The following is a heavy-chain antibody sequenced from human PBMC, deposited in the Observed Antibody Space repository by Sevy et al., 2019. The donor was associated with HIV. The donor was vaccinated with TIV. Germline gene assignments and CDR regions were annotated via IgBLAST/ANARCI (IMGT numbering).Heavy chain of an antibody. D-gene: IGHD2-15*01. CDR1: GYTLTQLS. CDR2: FDPEDGKR. Sequence: ASVKVSCKVCGYTLTQLSMHWVRQAPGKGLEWMGSFDPEDGKRIYAQKFQGRITMTENTSTDTAYMDLSSLKADDTVVYYCATTREYYQGKSGYFDYWGQGALVTVSS. J-gene: IGHJ4*02. V-gene: IGHV1-24*01. CDR3: ATTREYYQGKSGYFDY.